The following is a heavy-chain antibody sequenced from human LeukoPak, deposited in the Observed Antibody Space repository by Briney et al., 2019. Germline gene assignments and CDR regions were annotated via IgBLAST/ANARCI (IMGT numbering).Heavy chain of an antibody. D-gene: IGHD6-19*01. V-gene: IGHV3-33*01. CDR1: GFTFSSYG. Sequence: GRSLRLSRAASGFTFSSYGMHWVRQAPGKGLEWVAVIWYDGSNKYYADSVKGRFTISRDNSKNTLYLQMNSLRAEDTAVYYCARDGSSGCLDYWGQGTLVTVSS. CDR2: IWYDGSNK. CDR3: ARDGSSGCLDY. J-gene: IGHJ4*02.